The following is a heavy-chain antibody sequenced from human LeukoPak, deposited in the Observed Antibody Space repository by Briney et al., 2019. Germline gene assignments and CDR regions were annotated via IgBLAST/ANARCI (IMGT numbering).Heavy chain of an antibody. D-gene: IGHD3-22*01. Sequence: PSETLSLTCTVSGGSIRNDNYYWGWIRQPPETGLEWIVSMYYSGSTYYNPSLKSRVTISVDTSKNQFSLKLSSVTAADTAVYYCARQHYSNSGYYITPNWFDPWGQGTLVTVSS. CDR3: ARQHYSNSGYYITPNWFDP. CDR2: MYYSGST. J-gene: IGHJ5*02. CDR1: GGSIRNDNYY. V-gene: IGHV4-39*01.